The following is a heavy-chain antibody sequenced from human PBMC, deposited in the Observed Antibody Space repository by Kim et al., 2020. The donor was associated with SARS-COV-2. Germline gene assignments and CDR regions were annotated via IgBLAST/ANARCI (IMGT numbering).Heavy chain of an antibody. J-gene: IGHJ6*02. CDR3: ARSLGYCSGGSCYDYGMDV. CDR2: IYYSGRT. V-gene: IGHV4-39*01. Sequence: SETLSLTCTVSGGSISSSSYYWGWIRQPPGKGLEWIGSIYYSGRTYYNPSLKSRVTISVDTSKNQFSLKLSSVTAADTAVYYCARSLGYCSGGSCYDYGMDVWGQGTTVTVSS. CDR1: GGSISSSSYY. D-gene: IGHD2-15*01.